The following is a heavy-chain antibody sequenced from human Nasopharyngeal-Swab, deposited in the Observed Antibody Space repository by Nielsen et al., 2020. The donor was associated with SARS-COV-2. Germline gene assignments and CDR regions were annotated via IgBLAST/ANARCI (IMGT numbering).Heavy chain of an antibody. J-gene: IGHJ6*02. Sequence: GGSLRLSCVISGFTFADGWMSWVRQAPGKGLEWVANIKQDGSEKYYVDSVKGRFTISRDNAKNSLYLQMNSLRAEDTAVYYCARDLHCSGGSCYSYGMDVWGQGTTVTVSS. D-gene: IGHD2-15*01. CDR2: IKQDGSEK. CDR3: ARDLHCSGGSCYSYGMDV. V-gene: IGHV3-7*01. CDR1: GFTFADGW.